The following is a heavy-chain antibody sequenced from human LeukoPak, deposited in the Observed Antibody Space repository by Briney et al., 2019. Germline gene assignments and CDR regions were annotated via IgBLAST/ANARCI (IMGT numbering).Heavy chain of an antibody. CDR3: SIMHPDYNGGGYPVQ. CDR2: ITTSGGSA. D-gene: IGHD3-22*01. V-gene: IGHV3-23*01. J-gene: IGHJ4*02. CDR1: GFTFSSYA. Sequence: GGSLRLSCAASGFTFSSYAMSWVRRAPGKGLEWVSGITTSGGSASYADSVKGRFTISRDNPGNTLFMEMHSLRAEDTAFYYCSIMHPDYNGGGYPVQGGQGTLVTVSS.